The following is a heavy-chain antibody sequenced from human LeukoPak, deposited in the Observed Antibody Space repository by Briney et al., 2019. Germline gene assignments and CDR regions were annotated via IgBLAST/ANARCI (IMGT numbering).Heavy chain of an antibody. D-gene: IGHD4-17*01. CDR2: IYYSGNT. J-gene: IGHJ5*02. V-gene: IGHV4-39*07. CDR3: ARKYGDLPHTWNWFDP. Sequence: SETLSLTCTVSGVSISSSNSYWGWIRQPPGKGLEWIGSIYYSGNTYYNASLKSQVSISIDTSKNQFSLKLSSVTAADTAVYYCARKYGDLPHTWNWFDPWGQGTLVTVSS. CDR1: GVSISSSNSY.